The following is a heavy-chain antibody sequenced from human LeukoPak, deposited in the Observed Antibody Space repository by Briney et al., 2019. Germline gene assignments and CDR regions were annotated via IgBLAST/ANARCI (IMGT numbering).Heavy chain of an antibody. CDR1: GFTFSSYW. CDR2: IKQDGSEK. V-gene: IGHV3-7*01. Sequence: PGGSLRLSCAASGFTFSSYWMSWVRQAPGKGLEWVANIKQDGSEKYYVDSVKGRFTISRDNAKNSLYLQMNSLRAEDTAVYYCAKDPGWLLLPEGYFDYWGQGTLVTVSS. D-gene: IGHD3-22*01. CDR3: AKDPGWLLLPEGYFDY. J-gene: IGHJ4*02.